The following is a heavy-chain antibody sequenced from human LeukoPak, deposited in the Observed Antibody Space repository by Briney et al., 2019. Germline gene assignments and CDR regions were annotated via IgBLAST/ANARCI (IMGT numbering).Heavy chain of an antibody. J-gene: IGHJ4*02. Sequence: GGSLRLSCAGYGFTFSHAWMSWVRQGPGMGLEWVGRIKSKTDGGTIDYAAPVKGRFTISRDDSESTLYLQMNSLKTEDAAIYYCTVDSNTDSHYYWGQGTLVTVSS. CDR2: IKSKTDGGTI. CDR3: TVDSNTDSHYY. D-gene: IGHD5-18*01. V-gene: IGHV3-15*01. CDR1: GFTFSHAW.